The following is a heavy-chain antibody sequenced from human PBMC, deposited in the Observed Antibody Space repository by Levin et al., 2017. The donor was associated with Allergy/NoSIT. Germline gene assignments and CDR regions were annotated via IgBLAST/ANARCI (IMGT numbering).Heavy chain of an antibody. CDR1: GFTFTSFW. V-gene: IGHV3-7*01. D-gene: IGHD3-16*02. CDR3: AREEGWGYHYGMDV. CDR2: LKQDGSDT. Sequence: GGSLRLSCAASGFTFTSFWMTWVRQVPGKGLEWLATLKQDGSDTYYVDSVKGRFTISRDNGKNAVYLQMNSLRVDDTAVYYCAREEGWGYHYGMDVWGQGTTVTVSS. J-gene: IGHJ6*02.